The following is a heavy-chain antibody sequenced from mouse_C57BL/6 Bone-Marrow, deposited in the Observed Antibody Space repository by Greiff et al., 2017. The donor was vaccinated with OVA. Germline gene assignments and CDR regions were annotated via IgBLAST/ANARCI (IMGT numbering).Heavy chain of an antibody. D-gene: IGHD2-1*01. CDR3: ARPGAGNYSFAY. Sequence: EVHLVESGGGLVQPGGSLKLSCAASGFTFSDYGMAWVRQAPRKGPEWVAFISNLAYSIYYADTVTGRFTISRENAKNTLYLEMSSLRSEDTAMYYCARPGAGNYSFAYWGQGTLVTVSA. CDR2: ISNLAYSI. V-gene: IGHV5-15*01. J-gene: IGHJ3*01. CDR1: GFTFSDYG.